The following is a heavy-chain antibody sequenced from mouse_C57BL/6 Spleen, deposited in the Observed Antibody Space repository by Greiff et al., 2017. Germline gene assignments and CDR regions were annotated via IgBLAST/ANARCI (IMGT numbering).Heavy chain of an antibody. V-gene: IGHV1-82*01. CDR3: ARSMVLEY. CDR1: GYAFSSSW. Sequence: QVQLKQSGPELVKPGASVKLSCKASGYAFSSSWMNWVKQRPGQGLEWIGRIYPGDGDTNYNGKFKGKATLTADKSSSTAYMQHSSLTSEDSAVYYCARSMVLEYWGQGTTLTVSA. CDR2: IYPGDGDT. D-gene: IGHD2-2*01. J-gene: IGHJ2*01.